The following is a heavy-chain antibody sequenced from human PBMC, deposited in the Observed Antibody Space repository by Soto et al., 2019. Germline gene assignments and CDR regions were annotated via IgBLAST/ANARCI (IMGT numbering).Heavy chain of an antibody. J-gene: IGHJ6*02. CDR3: ARDIIAAAGLRGYYYYGMDV. CDR2: FDPEDGET. Sequence: ASVKVSCKVSGYTLTELSMHWVRQAPGKGLEWMGGFDPEDGETIYAQKFQGRVTMTEDTSTDTAYMELSSLRSEDTAVYYCARDIIAAAGLRGYYYYGMDVWGQGTTVTVSS. V-gene: IGHV1-24*01. D-gene: IGHD6-13*01. CDR1: GYTLTELS.